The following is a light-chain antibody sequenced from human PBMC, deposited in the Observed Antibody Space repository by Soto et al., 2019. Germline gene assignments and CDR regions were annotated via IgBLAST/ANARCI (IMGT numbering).Light chain of an antibody. CDR3: QQRDSWWT. V-gene: IGKV3-11*01. J-gene: IGKJ1*01. CDR2: GAS. CDR1: QSVSTY. Sequence: EIVLTQSPAPLSLSPGEGATLSCRASQSVSTYLAWYQQKPGQAPRLLIYGASNRATGVAARFSGSGSGTDFTLTISSLEPEDSAVYYCQQRDSWWTFGQGTKVDIK.